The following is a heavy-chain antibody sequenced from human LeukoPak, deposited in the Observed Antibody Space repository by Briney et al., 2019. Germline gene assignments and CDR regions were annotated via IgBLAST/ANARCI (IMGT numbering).Heavy chain of an antibody. CDR3: AKGHWNDEGGFDY. Sequence: GGSLRLSCAASGFIFSTYGMHWVRQAPGKGLEWVAFIRYDGSNKYYADSVKGRFTISRDNSKNTLYLQMNSLRAEDTAVYYCAKGHWNDEGGFDYWGQGTLVTVSS. D-gene: IGHD1-1*01. CDR2: IRYDGSNK. CDR1: GFIFSTYG. J-gene: IGHJ4*02. V-gene: IGHV3-30*02.